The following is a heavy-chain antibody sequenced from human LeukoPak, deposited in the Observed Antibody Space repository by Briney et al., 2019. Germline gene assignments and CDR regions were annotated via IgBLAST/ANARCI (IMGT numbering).Heavy chain of an antibody. Sequence: GASVKVSCKASGYTFTSYGISWVRQAPGQGLEWMGWISAYNGNTNYAQKLQGRVTMTTDTSTTTAYMELRSLRSDETAVYYCARYPVQYSYGLYYFDYWGQGTLVTVSS. CDR2: ISAYNGNT. J-gene: IGHJ4*02. D-gene: IGHD5-18*01. V-gene: IGHV1-18*01. CDR1: GYTFTSYG. CDR3: ARYPVQYSYGLYYFDY.